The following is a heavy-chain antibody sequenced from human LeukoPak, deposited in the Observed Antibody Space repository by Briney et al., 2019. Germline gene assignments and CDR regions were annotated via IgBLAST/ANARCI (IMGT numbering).Heavy chain of an antibody. J-gene: IGHJ5*02. CDR1: GYTFTGHY. CDR3: TKDASIYTFGTNWFDP. V-gene: IGHV1-2*02. CDR2: LNPYSGGT. D-gene: IGHD3/OR15-3a*01. Sequence: ASVKVSCKASGYTFTGHYIHWVRQAPGQGLEWMGWLNPYSGGTNYAQKFQGRVTMTRDTSMSTAYMELSRLRSDDTAIYYCTKDASIYTFGTNWFDPWGQGTLVAVSS.